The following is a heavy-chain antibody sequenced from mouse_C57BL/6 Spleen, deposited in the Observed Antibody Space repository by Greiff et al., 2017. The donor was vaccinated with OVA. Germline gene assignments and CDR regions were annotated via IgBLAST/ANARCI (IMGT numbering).Heavy chain of an antibody. Sequence: QVQLQQPGAELVKPGASVKVSCKASGYTFTSYWMHWVKQRPGQGLEWIGRIHPSDSDTNYNQKFKGKATLTVDKSSRTAYVQLSSLTSEDSAVYYCAIEAQAPLGWGQGTLVTVSA. V-gene: IGHV1-74*01. CDR2: IHPSDSDT. D-gene: IGHD3-2*02. CDR3: AIEAQAPLG. CDR1: GYTFTSYW. J-gene: IGHJ3*02.